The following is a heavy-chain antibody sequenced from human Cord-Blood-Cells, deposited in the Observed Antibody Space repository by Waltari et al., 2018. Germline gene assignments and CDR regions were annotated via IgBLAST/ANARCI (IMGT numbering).Heavy chain of an antibody. V-gene: IGHV1-3*01. Sequence: QVQLVQSGAEGKKHGASVKVSCKASGYTFTSYAMHWVRQAPGQRLEWMGWINAGNGNTKYSQKFQGRVTITRDTSASTAYMELSSLRSEDTAVYDCARDDLLGEGAFDIWGQGTMVTVSS. CDR3: ARDDLLGEGAFDI. J-gene: IGHJ3*02. D-gene: IGHD3-16*01. CDR2: INAGNGNT. CDR1: GYTFTSYA.